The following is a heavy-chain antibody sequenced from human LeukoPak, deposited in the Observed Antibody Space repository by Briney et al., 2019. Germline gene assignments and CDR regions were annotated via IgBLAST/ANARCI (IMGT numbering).Heavy chain of an antibody. CDR1: GFTFSSYA. V-gene: IGHV3-23*01. Sequence: GGSLRLSCAASGFTFSSYAMSWVRQAPGKELEWVSAISGNGDITYYTDSVKGRFTISRDNSKNTLYLQMNSLRAEDTAVYYCAKVTGGDMITYGGLDYWGQGTLVTVSS. J-gene: IGHJ4*02. CDR2: ISGNGDIT. D-gene: IGHD3-16*01. CDR3: AKVTGGDMITYGGLDY.